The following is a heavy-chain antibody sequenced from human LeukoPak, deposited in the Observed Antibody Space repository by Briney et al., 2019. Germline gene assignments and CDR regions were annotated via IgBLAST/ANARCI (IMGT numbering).Heavy chain of an antibody. D-gene: IGHD3-22*01. CDR3: AKGNDSSGYYYESYYGMDV. Sequence: GASVKVSCKASGGTFSSYAISWVRQAPGQGLEWMGRIIPILGIANYAQKFQGRVTITADKSTSTAYMELSSLRSEDTAVYYCAKGNDSSGYYYESYYGMDVWGQGTTVTVSS. CDR1: GGTFSSYA. V-gene: IGHV1-69*04. J-gene: IGHJ6*02. CDR2: IIPILGIA.